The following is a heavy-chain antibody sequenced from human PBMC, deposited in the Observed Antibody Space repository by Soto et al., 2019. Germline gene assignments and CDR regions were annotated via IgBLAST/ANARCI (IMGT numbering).Heavy chain of an antibody. Sequence: GGSLRLSCAASGFTFSSYGMHWVRQAPGKGLEWVAVISYDGSNKYYADSVKGRFTISRDNSKNTLYLQMNSLRAEDTAVYYCAKGHVDTAYRGYFDYWGQGTLVTVSS. V-gene: IGHV3-30*18. CDR1: GFTFSSYG. CDR3: AKGHVDTAYRGYFDY. CDR2: ISYDGSNK. D-gene: IGHD5-18*01. J-gene: IGHJ4*02.